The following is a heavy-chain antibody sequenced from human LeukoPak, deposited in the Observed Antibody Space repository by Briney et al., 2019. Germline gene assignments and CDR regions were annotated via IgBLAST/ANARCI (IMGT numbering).Heavy chain of an antibody. J-gene: IGHJ3*02. CDR1: GFTFSNYH. V-gene: IGHV3-21*04. CDR2: ISSSSKYI. Sequence: GGSLRLSCAASGFTFSNYHMNWVRQAPGKGLEWVSSISSSSKYIYYADSVKGRFTISRDNAKNSLYLQMNSLRAEDTAVYYCARNLRLHTPRAFDIWGQGTMVTVSS. CDR3: ARNLRLHTPRAFDI. D-gene: IGHD5-24*01.